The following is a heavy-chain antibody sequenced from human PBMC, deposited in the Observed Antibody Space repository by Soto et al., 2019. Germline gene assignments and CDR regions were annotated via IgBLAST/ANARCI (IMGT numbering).Heavy chain of an antibody. D-gene: IGHD3-3*01. V-gene: IGHV3-30-3*01. CDR1: GFTFSSYA. CDR2: ISYDRSNK. J-gene: IGHJ6*02. CDR3: ARGYDFWSGYYYPHGMDV. Sequence: QVQLVESGGGVVQPGRSLRLSCAASGFTFSSYAMHWVRQAPGKGLEWVAVISYDRSNKNYADSVKGRFTISRDNSKNTLYLQMNRLRAEHTALYYCARGYDFWSGYYYPHGMDVWGQGTTVTVSS.